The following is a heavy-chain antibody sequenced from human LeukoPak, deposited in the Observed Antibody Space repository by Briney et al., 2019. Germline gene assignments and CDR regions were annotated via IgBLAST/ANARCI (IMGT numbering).Heavy chain of an antibody. Sequence: PSETLSLTCAVYGGYFSGYYWSWIRQPPGKGLEWIGEINHSGSTNYNPSRKRRVTISVDTYKNQFSLKLSSVTAADTAVYDCAREILSWGYYMDVWGKGTTVTVSS. V-gene: IGHV4-34*01. D-gene: IGHD2-8*02. CDR2: INHSGST. J-gene: IGHJ6*03. CDR1: GGYFSGYY. CDR3: AREILSWGYYMDV.